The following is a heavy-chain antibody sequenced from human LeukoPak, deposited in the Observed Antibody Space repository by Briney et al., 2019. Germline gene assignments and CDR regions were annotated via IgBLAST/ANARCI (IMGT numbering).Heavy chain of an antibody. V-gene: IGHV1-8*01. Sequence: ASVKVSCKASGYTFTSYDINWVRQATGQGLEWMGWMNPNSGNTGYAQKFQGRVTMTRDTSTSTVYMELSSLRSEDTAVYYCARDQSFRRYFDWSLNWFDPWGQGTLVTVSS. CDR1: GYTFTSYD. J-gene: IGHJ5*02. CDR2: MNPNSGNT. D-gene: IGHD3-9*01. CDR3: ARDQSFRRYFDWSLNWFDP.